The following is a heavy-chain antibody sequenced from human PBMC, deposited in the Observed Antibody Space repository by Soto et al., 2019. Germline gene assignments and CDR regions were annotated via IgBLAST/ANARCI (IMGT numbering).Heavy chain of an antibody. D-gene: IGHD4-17*01. V-gene: IGHV4-59*01. CDR2: IYYSGST. CDR3: ARSGPLMTTVTTYSYYYYYYYMDV. Sequence: SETLSLTCTVSGGSISSYYWSWIRQPPGKGLEWIGYIYYSGSTNYNPSLKSRVNISVDTSKNQFSLKLSSVTAADTAVYYCARSGPLMTTVTTYSYYYYYYYMDVWGKGTTVTVSS. CDR1: GGSISSYY. J-gene: IGHJ6*03.